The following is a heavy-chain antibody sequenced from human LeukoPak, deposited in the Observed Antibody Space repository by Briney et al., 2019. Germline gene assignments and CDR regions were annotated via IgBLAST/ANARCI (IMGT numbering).Heavy chain of an antibody. Sequence: PGGSLRLSCAASGFTFSSYSMNWVRQAPGKGLEWVSYISSSSTIYYADSVKGRFTISRDNAKNSLNLQMNSLRAEDTAVYYCAREQQWLVYMDVWGKGTTVTVSS. J-gene: IGHJ6*03. CDR2: ISSSSTI. V-gene: IGHV3-48*01. CDR3: AREQQWLVYMDV. CDR1: GFTFSSYS. D-gene: IGHD6-19*01.